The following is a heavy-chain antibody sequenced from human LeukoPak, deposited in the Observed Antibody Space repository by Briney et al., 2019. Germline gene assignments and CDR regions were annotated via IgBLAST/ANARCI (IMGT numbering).Heavy chain of an antibody. CDR1: GFTFDDYG. CDR3: ARALIYYYDSSGYYFDY. D-gene: IGHD3-22*01. V-gene: IGHV3-20*04. J-gene: IGHJ4*02. CDR2: ICWNGGST. Sequence: GGSLRLSCAASGFTFDDYGMSWVRQAPGKGLEWVSDICWNGGSTGYADSVKGRFTISRDNAKNSLYLQMNSLRAEDTALYYCARALIYYYDSSGYYFDYWGQGTLVTVSS.